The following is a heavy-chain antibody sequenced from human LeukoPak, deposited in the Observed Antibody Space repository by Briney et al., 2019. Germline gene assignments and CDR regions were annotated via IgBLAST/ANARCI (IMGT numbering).Heavy chain of an antibody. J-gene: IGHJ6*02. Sequence: GASVKVSCKVSGYTFTSYYMHWVRQAPGQGLEWMGIINPSGGSTSYAQKFQGRVTMTRDTSTSTVYMELSSLRSEDTAVYYCARVAPLVVPAPYGMDVWGQGTTVTVSS. V-gene: IGHV1-46*01. D-gene: IGHD2-2*01. CDR2: INPSGGST. CDR3: ARVAPLVVPAPYGMDV. CDR1: GYTFTSYY.